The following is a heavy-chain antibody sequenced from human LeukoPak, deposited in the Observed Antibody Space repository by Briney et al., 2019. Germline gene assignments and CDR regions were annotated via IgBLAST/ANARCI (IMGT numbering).Heavy chain of an antibody. CDR1: GGSISSGDYY. CDR3: ARMSTSLDYKDV. Sequence: PSQTLSLTCTVSGGSISSGDYYWSWIRQPPGRGLEWIGYIYCSGSTYYNPSLKSRVTISVDTSKNQFSLKLSSVTAADTAVYYCARMSTSLDYKDVWGKGTTVPVSS. CDR2: IYCSGST. V-gene: IGHV4-30-4*08. J-gene: IGHJ6*03. D-gene: IGHD2-2*01.